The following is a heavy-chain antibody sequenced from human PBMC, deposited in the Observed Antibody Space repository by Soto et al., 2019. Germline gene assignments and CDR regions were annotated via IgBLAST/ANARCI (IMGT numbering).Heavy chain of an antibody. CDR1: GFSLSAYA. CDR3: ARVREDLVLLVALDS. CDR2: ISDDGTRK. V-gene: IGHV3-30*03. J-gene: IGHJ4*02. Sequence: GGSLRLSCAASGFSLSAYAIHWVRHAPGKGLEWVAVISDDGTRKYYADSVKDRFTISRDNSKNAVDLQMNSLSADDTAVYYCARVREDLVLLVALDSWGQGTLVTV. D-gene: IGHD2-8*01.